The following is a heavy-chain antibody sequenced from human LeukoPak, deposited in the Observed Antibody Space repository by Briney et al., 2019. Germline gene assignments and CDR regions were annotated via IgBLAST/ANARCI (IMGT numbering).Heavy chain of an antibody. V-gene: IGHV3-21*04. J-gene: IGHJ6*03. Sequence: GGSLRLSCAASGFTFSSYSMNWVRQAPGKGLEWVSSISSSSSYIYYADSVKGRFTISRDISKNTLDLQMNSLRAEDTAVYYCARVLSGRGSLYDYYYYMDVWGKGTTVTISS. CDR2: ISSSSSYI. CDR1: GFTFSSYS. CDR3: ARVLSGRGSLYDYYYYMDV. D-gene: IGHD3-10*01.